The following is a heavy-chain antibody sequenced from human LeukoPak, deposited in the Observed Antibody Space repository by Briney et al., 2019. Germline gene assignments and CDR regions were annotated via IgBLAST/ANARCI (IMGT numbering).Heavy chain of an antibody. Sequence: SETLSLTCTVSGDSIRSYYWSWIRQPPGKGLEWIGYMHYTGGTKYNSSLKSRVITSVDTSKNQFSLKLSSVTAADTAVYYCARGLRSGWCGGFDPWGQGILVTVSS. J-gene: IGHJ5*02. CDR3: ARGLRSGWCGGFDP. V-gene: IGHV4-59*01. D-gene: IGHD6-19*01. CDR2: MHYTGGT. CDR1: GDSIRSYY.